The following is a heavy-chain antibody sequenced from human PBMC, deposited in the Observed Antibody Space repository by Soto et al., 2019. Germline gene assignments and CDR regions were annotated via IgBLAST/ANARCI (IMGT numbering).Heavy chain of an antibody. V-gene: IGHV1-18*04. D-gene: IGHD2-21*02. J-gene: IGHJ6*02. Sequence: ASVKVSCKASGYTFTSYGISWVRQAPGQGLEWMGWISAYNGNTNYAQKLQGRVTMTTDTSTSTAYMELSSLRSEDTAVYYCARVAYCGGDCYSRGYYYYGMDVWGQGTTVTVSS. CDR2: ISAYNGNT. CDR3: ARVAYCGGDCYSRGYYYYGMDV. CDR1: GYTFTSYG.